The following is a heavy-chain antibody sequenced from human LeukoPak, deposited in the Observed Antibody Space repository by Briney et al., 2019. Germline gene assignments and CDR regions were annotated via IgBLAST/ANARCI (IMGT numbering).Heavy chain of an antibody. CDR2: ISNDATKK. Sequence: PGGSLRLSCAASGFTFSTYAMHWVRQAPGKGPEWVAVISNDATKKYYADSVKGRSTISRDNSENTLYLQMNSLRAEDTAVYYCAKDMNTVTTTFDYWGQGTLVTVSS. CDR3: AKDMNTVTTTFDY. CDR1: GFTFSTYA. V-gene: IGHV3-30*18. D-gene: IGHD4-17*01. J-gene: IGHJ4*02.